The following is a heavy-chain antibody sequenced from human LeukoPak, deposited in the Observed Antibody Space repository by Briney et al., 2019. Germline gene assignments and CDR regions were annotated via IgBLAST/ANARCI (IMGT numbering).Heavy chain of an antibody. CDR3: ARAGRYIFPYYYYYMDV. D-gene: IGHD3-10*01. Sequence: SETLSLTCTVSGGSISSYYWSWIRQPPGKGLEWIGYIYSSGSTNYNPSLKSRVTISVDTSKNQFSLKLSSVTAADTAVYYCARAGRYIFPYYYYYMDVWDKGTTVTVSS. CDR2: IYSSGST. V-gene: IGHV4-59*08. CDR1: GGSISSYY. J-gene: IGHJ6*03.